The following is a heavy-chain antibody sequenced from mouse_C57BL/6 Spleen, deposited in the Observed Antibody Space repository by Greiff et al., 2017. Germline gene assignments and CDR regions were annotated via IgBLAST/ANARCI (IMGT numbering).Heavy chain of an antibody. CDR2: ISDGGSYT. Sequence: EVQLVESGGGLVKPGGSLKLSCAASGFTFSSYAMSWVRQTPDKRLEWVATISDGGSYTYYPDNVKGRFTISRDNAKNNLYLQMSHLKSEDTAMYYCARAITTVVATDAMDYWGQGTAVTVSS. CDR1: GFTFSSYA. V-gene: IGHV5-4*01. J-gene: IGHJ4*01. CDR3: ARAITTVVATDAMDY. D-gene: IGHD1-1*01.